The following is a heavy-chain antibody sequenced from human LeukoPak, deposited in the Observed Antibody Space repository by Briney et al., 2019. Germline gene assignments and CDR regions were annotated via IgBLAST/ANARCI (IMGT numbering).Heavy chain of an antibody. CDR2: IYTSGST. V-gene: IGHV4-61*02. Sequence: PSQTLSLTCTVSGGSISSGSCYWSWIRQPAGKGLEWIGRIYTSGSTNYNPSLKSRVTISVDTSKNQFSLKLSSVTAADTAVYYCASLTGLGWFDPWGQGTLVTVSS. CDR3: ASLTGLGWFDP. J-gene: IGHJ5*02. D-gene: IGHD3-9*01. CDR1: GGSISSGSCY.